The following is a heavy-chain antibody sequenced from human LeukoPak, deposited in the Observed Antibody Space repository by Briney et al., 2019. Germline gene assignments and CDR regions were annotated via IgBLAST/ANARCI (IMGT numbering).Heavy chain of an antibody. D-gene: IGHD2-21*02. CDR3: ARGGDPVKYYAEYFQY. CDR2: IRSDGTST. V-gene: IGHV3-74*01. CDR1: GFTFSSYW. Sequence: PGGSLRLSCAASGFTFSSYWMHWVRQGPGKGLVWVSRIRSDGTSTSYADSVKGRFTISRDNAKNTLYLQMSSLRAEDTAVYYCARGGDPVKYYAEYFQYWRQGTLVTVPS. J-gene: IGHJ1*01.